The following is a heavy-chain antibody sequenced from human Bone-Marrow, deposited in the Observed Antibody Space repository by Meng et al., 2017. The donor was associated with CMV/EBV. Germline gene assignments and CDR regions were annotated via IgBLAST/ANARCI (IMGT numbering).Heavy chain of an antibody. D-gene: IGHD6-19*01. J-gene: IGHJ5*02. CDR1: GYSFTSYW. CDR2: IYPGGSDT. CDR3: ARAVAPNWFDP. V-gene: IGHV5-51*01. Sequence: GESLKISCKGSGYSFTSYWIGWVRQMPGKGLEWMGIIYPGGSDTRYSPSFQGQVTISADKSISTAYLQWSSLKASDTATYYCARAVAPNWFDPWGQGTLVTVSS.